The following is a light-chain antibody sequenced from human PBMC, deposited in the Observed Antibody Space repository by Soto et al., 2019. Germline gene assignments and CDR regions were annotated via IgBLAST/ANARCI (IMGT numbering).Light chain of an antibody. V-gene: IGLV2-8*01. CDR2: EVT. CDR3: SSYGGSTR. CDR1: SSDVGGYNY. Sequence: QSALTQPPSASGSPGQSVTISCTGTSSDVGGYNYVSWYQQHPGKASKLLIYEVTKRPSGVPDRFSGSKSGNTASLTVSGLQAEDEADYCCSSYGGSTRFGTGTKL. J-gene: IGLJ1*01.